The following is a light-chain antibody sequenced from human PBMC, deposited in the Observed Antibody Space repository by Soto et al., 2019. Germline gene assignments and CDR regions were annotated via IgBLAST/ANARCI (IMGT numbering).Light chain of an antibody. J-gene: IGKJ1*01. CDR2: GAS. V-gene: IGKV3-15*01. CDR3: QQYNNWPPWT. Sequence: EIVMTQSPATLSVSPGERATLSCRASQSVKSNLACYQQKPGQAPRLLIYGASTRATGIPARFSGSGSGTDFTLTISSLQSEDLAVYYCQQYNNWPPWTFGQGTNVEIK. CDR1: QSVKSN.